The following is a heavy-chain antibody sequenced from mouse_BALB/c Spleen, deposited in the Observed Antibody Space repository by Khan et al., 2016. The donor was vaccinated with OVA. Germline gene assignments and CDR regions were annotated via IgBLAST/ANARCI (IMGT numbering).Heavy chain of an antibody. CDR1: GYSITSDYA. J-gene: IGHJ2*02. V-gene: IGHV3-2*02. Sequence: EVQLQESGPGLVKPSQSLSLTCTVTGYSITSDYAWNWIRQFPGNKLEWMGFISYSGNTKYNPSFKSRFSITRDTSKNQFFLQLNSVTTEDTATDYCARVYGEDFDYWGQGTSLTGSS. D-gene: IGHD1-1*01. CDR3: ARVYGEDFDY. CDR2: ISYSGNT.